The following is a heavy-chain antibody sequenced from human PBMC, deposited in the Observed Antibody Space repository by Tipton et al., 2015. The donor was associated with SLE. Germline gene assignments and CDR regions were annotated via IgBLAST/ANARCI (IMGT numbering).Heavy chain of an antibody. V-gene: IGHV4-34*01. CDR3: ATILTSVTGLDQ. CDR2: INHTEGT. Sequence: TLSLTCALSGGSFTGYHWSWFRQPPGKGLECIGEINHTEGTRYNPSLKSRVTMSLDSSTKQFSLQVSSVTAADTAVYYCATILTSVTGLDQWGQGTLVTVSA. D-gene: IGHD3-9*01. CDR1: GGSFTGYH. J-gene: IGHJ4*02.